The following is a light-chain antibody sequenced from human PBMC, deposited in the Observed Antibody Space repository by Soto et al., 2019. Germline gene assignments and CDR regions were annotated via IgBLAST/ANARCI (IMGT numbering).Light chain of an antibody. J-gene: IGKJ1*01. CDR1: QSIVTW. CDR3: QQYSDSPQA. CDR2: DAS. V-gene: IGKV1-5*01. Sequence: SRWNLCECVGDGVTITSVASQSIVTWLVWYRQKPGKAPNVLSFDASTLESGVPSRFSGSGSGTGFTLAVSSLQPDDSSTYYCQQYSDSPQALGQGTKVDI.